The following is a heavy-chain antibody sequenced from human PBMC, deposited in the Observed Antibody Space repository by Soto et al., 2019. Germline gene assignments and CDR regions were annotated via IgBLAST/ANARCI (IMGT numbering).Heavy chain of an antibody. Sequence: GGSLRLSCAASGFSFSSYAMSWVRRAPGKGLEWVSAISGSGGSTYYADSVKGRFTISRDNSKNTLYLQMNSLRAEDTAVYYCAKSPDILTGPFQHWGQGTLVTVSS. CDR1: GFSFSSYA. D-gene: IGHD3-9*01. CDR2: ISGSGGST. V-gene: IGHV3-23*01. CDR3: AKSPDILTGPFQH. J-gene: IGHJ1*01.